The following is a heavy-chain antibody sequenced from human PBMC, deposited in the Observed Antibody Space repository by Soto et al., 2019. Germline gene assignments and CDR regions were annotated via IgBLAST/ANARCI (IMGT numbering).Heavy chain of an antibody. CDR2: ISYDEIDK. CDR3: AGRSGSWDC. D-gene: IGHD3-10*01. V-gene: IGHV3-30*04. Sequence: GGSLRLSCAASGFTFSNYTMHWVRQAPGKGLEWVALISYDEIDKYFADAVKGRFTISRDNSKNTLYLQMDSLRAEDTAVYYCAGRSGSWDCWGRGSLITVCS. J-gene: IGHJ4*02. CDR1: GFTFSNYT.